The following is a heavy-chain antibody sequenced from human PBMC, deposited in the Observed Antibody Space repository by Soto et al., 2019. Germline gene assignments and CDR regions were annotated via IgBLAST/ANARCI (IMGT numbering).Heavy chain of an antibody. J-gene: IGHJ4*02. V-gene: IGHV3-74*01. CDR2: INSAGSST. CDR3: ARDFEY. CDR1: GFTFSTFW. Sequence: EVQLVESGGGLVQPGGSLRLSCEASGFTFSTFWMHWVRQAPGKGLVWVSRINSAGSSTNYADSVKGRVTISRDNAKNTLYLQLNSLRPEATAVYYCARDFEYWGQGTLVTVSS.